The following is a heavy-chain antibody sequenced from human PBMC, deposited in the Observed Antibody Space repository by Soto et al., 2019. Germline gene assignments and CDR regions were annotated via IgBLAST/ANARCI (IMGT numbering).Heavy chain of an antibody. CDR1: GFSVSSNY. J-gene: IGHJ3*01. CDR3: AARGEVLPCGTDALDV. V-gene: IGHV3-66*01. CDR2: IYSGGST. Sequence: EVQLVESGGGLVQPGGSLRLSCGVSGFSVSSNYLGWVRQAPGKGLELVSVIYSGGSTLSADSVEGRFTLSRDDQRNMVGLEMTSLKAEDTAVDDWAARGEVLPCGTDALDVWGQGTMVTVSS. D-gene: IGHD1-26*01.